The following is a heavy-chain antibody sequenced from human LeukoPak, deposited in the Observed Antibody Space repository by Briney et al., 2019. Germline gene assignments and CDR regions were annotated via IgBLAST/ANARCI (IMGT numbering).Heavy chain of an antibody. CDR1: GFTFSSYA. D-gene: IGHD4-23*01. V-gene: IGHV3-23*01. CDR3: ANPSVVGGNPYFDY. J-gene: IGHJ4*02. Sequence: GGSPRLSCAASGFTFSSYAMSWVRQAPGKGLEWVSAISGSGGSTYYADSVKGRFTISRDNSKNTLYLQMNSLRAEDTAVYYCANPSVVGGNPYFDYWGQGTLVTVSS. CDR2: ISGSGGST.